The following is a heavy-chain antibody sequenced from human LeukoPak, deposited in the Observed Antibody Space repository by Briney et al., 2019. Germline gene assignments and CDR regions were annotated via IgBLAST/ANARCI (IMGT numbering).Heavy chain of an antibody. CDR2: IWYDGSNK. Sequence: GGSLRLSCAASGFTFSSYGMHWVRQAPGKGLEWVAVIWYDGSNKYYADSVKGRFTISRDNSKNTLYLQMNSLRAEDTAVYYCAKLGWDDAFDIWGQGTMVTVPS. CDR1: GFTFSSYG. D-gene: IGHD6-19*01. V-gene: IGHV3-33*06. CDR3: AKLGWDDAFDI. J-gene: IGHJ3*02.